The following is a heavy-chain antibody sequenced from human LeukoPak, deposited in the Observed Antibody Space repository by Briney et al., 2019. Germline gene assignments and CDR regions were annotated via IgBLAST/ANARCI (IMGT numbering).Heavy chain of an antibody. CDR1: AYSFSKSS. V-gene: IGHV5-51*01. CDR3: SRHVCSRTTCFWLYYYMNV. CDR2: MYPGDSDT. J-gene: IGHJ6*03. Sequence: AESLKISSKASAYSFSKSSSGWARHMPAKGLEWMGIMYPGDSDTLYSPSFQGQVTISADRSISTAYLQWSSLKAAYTTRHYCSRHVCSRTTCFWLYYYMNVWGIGDTVTVSS. D-gene: IGHD2-2*01.